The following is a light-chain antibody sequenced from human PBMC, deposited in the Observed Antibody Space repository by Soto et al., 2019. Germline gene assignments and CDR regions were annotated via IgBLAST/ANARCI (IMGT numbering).Light chain of an antibody. CDR1: QSVAANY. Sequence: EVVLTQSPATLSLSPGERATLSCRASQSVAANYLAWYQEKRGQAPRLLFYGASSRATGIPDRFSGSGAVTHFTLPIRRLEPEDFSVYYCPQYGTAPLPFGPGTKVDIK. CDR2: GAS. J-gene: IGKJ3*01. CDR3: PQYGTAPLP. V-gene: IGKV3-20*01.